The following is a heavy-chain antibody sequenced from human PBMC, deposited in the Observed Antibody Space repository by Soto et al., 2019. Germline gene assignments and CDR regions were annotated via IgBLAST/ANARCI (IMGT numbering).Heavy chain of an antibody. J-gene: IGHJ4*02. CDR2: IKQDGSEK. CDR1: GFTFSSYW. CDR3: ARVRSLYCSGGSCYSFFDY. V-gene: IGHV3-7*01. D-gene: IGHD2-15*01. Sequence: GGSLRLSCAASGFTFSSYWMSWVRQAPGKGLEWVANIKQDGSEKYYVDSVKGRFTISRDNAKNSLYLQMNSLRAEDTAVYYCARVRSLYCSGGSCYSFFDYWGQGTLVTVSS.